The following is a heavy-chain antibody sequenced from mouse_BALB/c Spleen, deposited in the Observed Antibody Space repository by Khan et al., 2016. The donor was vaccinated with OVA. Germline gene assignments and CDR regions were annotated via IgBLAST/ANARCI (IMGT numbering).Heavy chain of an antibody. V-gene: IGHV1S135*01. D-gene: IGHD2-2*01. CDR2: IDPFSGST. CDR1: GYSFTTYY. CDR3: TGHGFVALFTY. J-gene: IGHJ3*01. Sequence: VQLQQSGPELMKPGASVKISCKASGYSFTTYYIHWVMQSHGTSLEWIGYIDPFSGSTTYNQKFKGKATLTGDKSSSTAYIHLSNLTSAYSAGSYCTGHGFVALFTYWGQGTLVTGSA.